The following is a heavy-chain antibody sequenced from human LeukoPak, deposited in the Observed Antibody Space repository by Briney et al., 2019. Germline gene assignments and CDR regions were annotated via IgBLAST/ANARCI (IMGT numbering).Heavy chain of an antibody. CDR2: INHSGSI. V-gene: IGHV4-34*01. J-gene: IGHJ4*02. D-gene: IGHD2-21*02. Sequence: SETLSLTCTVYGGSFGDYCWGWIGQSPGKGLEWIGEINHSGSINYNPSLKSRVTISVDTSKKQFSLKLTSVTAADTAVYYCTRGKPETVFDSWGQGTLVTVSS. CDR3: TRGKPETVFDS. CDR1: GGSFGDYC.